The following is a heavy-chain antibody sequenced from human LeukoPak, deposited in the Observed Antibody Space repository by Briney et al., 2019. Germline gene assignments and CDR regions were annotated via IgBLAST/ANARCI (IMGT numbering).Heavy chain of an antibody. CDR3: ARVSQLDYFDY. J-gene: IGHJ4*02. CDR2: IYYSGST. Sequence: PSETLSLTCTVSGGSISSYYWSWIRQPPGKGLEWIGYIYYSGSTNYNPSLKSRVTISVDTSKNQFSLKLSSVTAADTAVYYCARVSQLDYFDYWGQGTLVTVSS. CDR1: GGSISSYY. D-gene: IGHD1-1*01. V-gene: IGHV4-59*01.